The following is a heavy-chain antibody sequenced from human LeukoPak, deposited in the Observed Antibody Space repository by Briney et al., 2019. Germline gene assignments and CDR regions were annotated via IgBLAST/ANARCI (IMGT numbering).Heavy chain of an antibody. V-gene: IGHV3-15*01. Sequence: GGSLRLSCAASGFTFSSYAMSWVRQAPGKGLEWVGRIKSKTDGGTTDYAAPVKGRFTISRDDSKNTLYLQMNSLKTEDTAVYYCTPSTSGYYSAEYFQHWGQGTLVTVSS. D-gene: IGHD3-22*01. CDR1: GFTFSSYA. CDR3: TPSTSGYYSAEYFQH. J-gene: IGHJ1*01. CDR2: IKSKTDGGTT.